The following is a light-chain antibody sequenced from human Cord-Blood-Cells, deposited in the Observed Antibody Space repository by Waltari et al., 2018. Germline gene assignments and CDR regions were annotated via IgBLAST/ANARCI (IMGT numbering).Light chain of an antibody. J-gene: IGLJ2*01. V-gene: IGLV2-14*01. Sequence: QSALPQPASVSGSPGQSITISCTGTHSDVGGYNYVPWYHQHPGNAPKLLIYDVSKRPSGVSNRFSGSKSGNTASLTISGLQAEDEADYYCSSYTSSSTVVFGGGTKLTVL. CDR2: DVS. CDR1: HSDVGGYNY. CDR3: SSYTSSSTVV.